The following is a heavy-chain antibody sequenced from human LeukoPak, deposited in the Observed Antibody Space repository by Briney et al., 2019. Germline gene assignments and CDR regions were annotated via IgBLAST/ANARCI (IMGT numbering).Heavy chain of an antibody. CDR1: GFTFDDYG. Sequence: GGSLSLSCAASGFTFDDYGMSWVRQAPGKGLEWVSGINWNGGSTGYADSVKGRFTISRDNAKNSLYLQMNSLRAEDTAFYYCAISMITFGGVNVDYWGQGTLVTVSS. J-gene: IGHJ4*02. CDR2: INWNGGST. V-gene: IGHV3-20*04. D-gene: IGHD3-16*01. CDR3: AISMITFGGVNVDY.